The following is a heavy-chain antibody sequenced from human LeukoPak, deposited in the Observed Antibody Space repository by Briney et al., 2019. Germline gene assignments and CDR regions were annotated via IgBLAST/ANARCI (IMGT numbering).Heavy chain of an antibody. CDR2: IRYDGSKK. J-gene: IGHJ4*02. V-gene: IGHV3-30*02. Sequence: GGSLRLSCAASGFTFSSYGMHWVRQAPGKGLEGVAFIRYDGSKKYYADSVKGRFTISRDNSKNTLYLQMNSLRAEDTAVYYCAKGSGYSYGSYDYWGQGTLVTVSS. D-gene: IGHD5-18*01. CDR3: AKGSGYSYGSYDY. CDR1: GFTFSSYG.